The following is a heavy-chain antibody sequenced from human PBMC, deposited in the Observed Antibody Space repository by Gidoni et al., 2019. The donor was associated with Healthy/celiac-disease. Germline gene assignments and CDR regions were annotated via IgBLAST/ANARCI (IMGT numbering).Heavy chain of an antibody. Sequence: QVQLQQWGAGLLKPSETLSLTCAVYGGSFSGYYWRWLRQPPGKGLEWIGEINHSGSTNYNPSLKSLVTISVDTSKNQFSLKLSSVTAADTAVYYCARYLLSGDYVLRYFDLWGRGTLVTVSS. V-gene: IGHV4-34*01. D-gene: IGHD4-17*01. CDR3: ARYLLSGDYVLRYFDL. J-gene: IGHJ2*01. CDR2: INHSGST. CDR1: GGSFSGYY.